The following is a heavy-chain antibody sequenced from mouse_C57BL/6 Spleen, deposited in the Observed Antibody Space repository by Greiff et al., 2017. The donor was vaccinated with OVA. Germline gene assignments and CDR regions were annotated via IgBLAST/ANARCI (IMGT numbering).Heavy chain of an antibody. D-gene: IGHD2-3*01. CDR2: IYPGDGDT. V-gene: IGHV1-80*01. CDR3: ASGGWLLRPYAMDY. CDR1: GYAFSSYW. Sequence: QVQLQQSGAELVKPGASVKISCKASGYAFSSYWMNWVKQRPGKGLEWIGQIYPGDGDTNYNGKFKGKATLTADKSSSTAYMQLSSLTSEDSAVYFCASGGWLLRPYAMDYWGQGTSVTVSS. J-gene: IGHJ4*01.